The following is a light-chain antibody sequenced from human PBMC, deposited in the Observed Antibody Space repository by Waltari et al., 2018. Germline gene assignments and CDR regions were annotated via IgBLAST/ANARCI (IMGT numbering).Light chain of an antibody. V-gene: IGLV2-18*02. Sequence: QSALTQPPSVSGSPGQSVTISCTGTSSDVGSYNRVSWYQQPPGTAPKLMIYEVSNRPSGVPDRFSGSKSGNTASLTISGLQAEDEADYYCSSYTSSSIVVFGVGTKLTVL. CDR2: EVS. CDR3: SSYTSSSIVV. J-gene: IGLJ2*01. CDR1: SSDVGSYNR.